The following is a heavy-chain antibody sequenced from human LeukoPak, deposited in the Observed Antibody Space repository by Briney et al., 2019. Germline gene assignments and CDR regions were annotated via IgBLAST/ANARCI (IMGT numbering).Heavy chain of an antibody. V-gene: IGHV3-21*01. D-gene: IGHD3-22*01. Sequence: GGSLRLSCAASGFTFSSYSMNWVRQAPGKGLEWVSSISSSSSYIYYADSVKGRFTISRDNAKNSLYLQMNSRRAEDTAVYYCARDGYYYDSSGSYYFDYWGQGTLVTVSS. CDR1: GFTFSSYS. CDR3: ARDGYYYDSSGSYYFDY. J-gene: IGHJ4*02. CDR2: ISSSSSYI.